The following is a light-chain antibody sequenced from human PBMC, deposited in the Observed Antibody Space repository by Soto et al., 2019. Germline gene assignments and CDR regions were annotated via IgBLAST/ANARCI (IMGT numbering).Light chain of an antibody. Sequence: DIQMTQSPSTLSASVGDRVIVTCRASQSISNWLAWYQQKPGKAPKLLIYDASTLEGGVPSRFRGSGSGTEFTLTINNLQTEDFATYYCQHYNSFSLTFGPWTKVDIK. CDR2: DAS. CDR1: QSISNW. J-gene: IGKJ1*01. CDR3: QHYNSFSLT. V-gene: IGKV1-5*01.